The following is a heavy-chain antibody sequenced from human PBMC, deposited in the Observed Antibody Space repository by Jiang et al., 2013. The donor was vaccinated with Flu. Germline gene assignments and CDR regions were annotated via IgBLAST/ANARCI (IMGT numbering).Heavy chain of an antibody. J-gene: IGHJ4*02. Sequence: GLEWVSAISGSGESTFYADSVKGRFTISRDKSKNTLYLQMNTLRAEDTAVYYCAKLTDYFDSSGNFHYWGQGTLVTVSS. D-gene: IGHD3-22*01. V-gene: IGHV3-23*01. CDR2: ISGSGEST. CDR3: AKLTDYFDSSGNFHY.